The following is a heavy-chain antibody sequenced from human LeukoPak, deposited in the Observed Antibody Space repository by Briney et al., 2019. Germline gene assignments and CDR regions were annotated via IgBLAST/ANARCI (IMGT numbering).Heavy chain of an antibody. V-gene: IGHV4-30-4*08. CDR3: ARVAYDSSGYYQYYFDY. Sequence: SETLSLTCTVSGGSISSGDYYWSWIRQPPWKGLEWIGSIYYSGSTYYNPSLKSRVTISVDTSKNQFSLKLSSVTAADTAVYYCARVAYDSSGYYQYYFDYWGQGTLLTVSS. CDR2: IYYSGST. D-gene: IGHD3-22*01. CDR1: GGSISSGDYY. J-gene: IGHJ4*02.